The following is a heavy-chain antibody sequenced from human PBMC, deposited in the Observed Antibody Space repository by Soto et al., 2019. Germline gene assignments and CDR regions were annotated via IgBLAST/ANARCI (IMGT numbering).Heavy chain of an antibody. J-gene: IGHJ4*02. Sequence: QPGGSLRLSCAASGFTVSSNYMTWVRQAPGKGLEWVSVIHNGGSTYYADSVKGRFTLSRDSSKNTLYLQMNSLRADDTAVYCCARVQVLQFLEWFPDYWGQGTLVTVS. V-gene: IGHV3-53*01. CDR1: GFTVSSNY. CDR2: IHNGGST. CDR3: ARVQVLQFLEWFPDY. D-gene: IGHD3-3*01.